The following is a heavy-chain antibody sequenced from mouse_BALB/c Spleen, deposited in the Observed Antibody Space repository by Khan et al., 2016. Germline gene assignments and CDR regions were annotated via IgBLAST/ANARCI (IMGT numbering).Heavy chain of an antibody. CDR1: GFSLTSYG. D-gene: IGHD1-3*01. Sequence: QVQLKQSGPGLVGPSQCLSITCTVSGFSLTSYGVHWVRQPPGKGLEWLGVICAGGSTTDNSPLMSSMSTSKDNSKSQVFLKMNSLQTNDTAMYYCGRLEDIGGQGTTLTVSS. CDR3: GRLEDI. V-gene: IGHV2-9*02. J-gene: IGHJ2*01. CDR2: ICAGGST.